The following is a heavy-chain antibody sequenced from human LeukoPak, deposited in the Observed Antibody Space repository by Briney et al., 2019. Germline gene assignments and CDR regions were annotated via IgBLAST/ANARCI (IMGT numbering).Heavy chain of an antibody. CDR3: ARGYQQLVGPYYYYGMDV. J-gene: IGHJ6*02. D-gene: IGHD6-13*01. CDR1: GGSISSYY. CDR2: IYTSGST. V-gene: IGHV4-4*07. Sequence: SETLSLTCTASGGSISSYYWSWIRQPAGKGLEWIGRIYTSGSTNYNPSLKSRVTMSVDTSKNQFSLKLSSVTAADTAVYYCARGYQQLVGPYYYYGMDVWGQGTTVTVSS.